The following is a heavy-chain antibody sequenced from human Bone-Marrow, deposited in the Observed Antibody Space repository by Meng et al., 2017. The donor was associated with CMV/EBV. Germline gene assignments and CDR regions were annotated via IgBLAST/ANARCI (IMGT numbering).Heavy chain of an antibody. Sequence: GESLKISCAASGFTFSSYGMHWVRQAPGKGLEWVAVIWYDGSNKYYADSVKGRFTISRDNSKNTLYLQMNSLRAEDTAVYYCARGYFMFSVNYYYYGMDVWGQGTTVTVSS. J-gene: IGHJ6*02. CDR2: IWYDGSNK. CDR3: ARGYFMFSVNYYYYGMDV. D-gene: IGHD3-10*02. V-gene: IGHV3-33*01. CDR1: GFTFSSYG.